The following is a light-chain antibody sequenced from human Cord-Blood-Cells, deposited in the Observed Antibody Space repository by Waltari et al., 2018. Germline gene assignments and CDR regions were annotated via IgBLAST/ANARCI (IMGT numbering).Light chain of an antibody. Sequence: IQMTQSQPPLSASAGARVTITCRASQSISSYLNWYQQKPGKAPKLLIYAASSLQSGVPSRFSGSGSGTDFTLTISSLQPEDFATYYCQQSYSTPQTFGQGTKVEIK. CDR3: QQSYSTPQT. CDR1: QSISSY. CDR2: AAS. J-gene: IGKJ1*01. V-gene: IGKV1-39*01.